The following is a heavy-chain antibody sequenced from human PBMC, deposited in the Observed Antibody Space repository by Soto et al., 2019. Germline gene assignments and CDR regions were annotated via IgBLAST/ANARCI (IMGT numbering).Heavy chain of an antibody. CDR2: IYDSGSP. V-gene: IGHV4-59*01. CDR1: GGSISVYY. Sequence: SETLSLTCTISGGSISVYYWSWIRQPPGQALEWIGYIYDSGSPYYNPSLRSRVIISADTSKNQISLKLTSATAADTAVYYCARGVGSSPPRYWGRGTLVTVSS. D-gene: IGHD1-26*01. CDR3: ARGVGSSPPRY. J-gene: IGHJ4*02.